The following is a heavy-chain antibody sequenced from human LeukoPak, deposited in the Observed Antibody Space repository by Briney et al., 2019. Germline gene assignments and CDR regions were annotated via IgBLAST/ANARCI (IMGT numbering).Heavy chain of an antibody. D-gene: IGHD3-16*01. Sequence: GGSLRLSCAASGFTFSSYAMHWVRQAPGKGLEWVSYISGSGSTISYADSVKGRFTISRDNARNSLYLQMNSLRAEDTTVYFCARGLDYVWGSSSVPDSFDIWGRGTIVTVSS. J-gene: IGHJ3*02. V-gene: IGHV3-48*04. CDR3: ARGLDYVWGSSSVPDSFDI. CDR1: GFTFSSYA. CDR2: ISGSGSTI.